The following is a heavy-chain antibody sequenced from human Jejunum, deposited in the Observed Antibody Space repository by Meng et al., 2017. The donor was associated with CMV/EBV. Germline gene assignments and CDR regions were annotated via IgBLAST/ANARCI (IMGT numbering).Heavy chain of an antibody. J-gene: IGHJ4*02. V-gene: IGHV3-11*06. D-gene: IGHD2-8*01. CDR1: GFTFDDYY. CDR3: ARDRYCTNGVCYTHFDS. CDR2: VSSVSSYT. Sequence: QVQWVESGGGLVKPGGSLRLSCAASGFTFDDYYMNWIRQAPGKGLEWVSSVSSVSSYTNYADSVKGRFTISRDNAKNSLYLQMNSLRAEDTAVYYCARDRYCTNGVCYTHFDSWGQGTLVTVSS.